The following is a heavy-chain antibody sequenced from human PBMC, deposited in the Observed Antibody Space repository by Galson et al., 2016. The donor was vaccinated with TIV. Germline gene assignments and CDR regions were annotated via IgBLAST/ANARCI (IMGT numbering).Heavy chain of an antibody. D-gene: IGHD3-10*01. CDR2: IYPGDSDT. CDR3: ARLDDLGSWIVY. J-gene: IGHJ4*02. Sequence: QSGAEVKQPGESLKISCKGSGYGLTNYWIGWVRQMPGKGLEWVGIIYPGDSDTRYRPSFQGPVIISADKSIVSAGESITTAYPQWTSLKAADTAMYYCARLDDLGSWIVYWGQGTLVSVSS. V-gene: IGHV5-51*03. CDR1: GYGLTNYW.